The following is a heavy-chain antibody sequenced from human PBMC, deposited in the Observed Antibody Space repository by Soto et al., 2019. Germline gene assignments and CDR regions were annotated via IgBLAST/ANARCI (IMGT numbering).Heavy chain of an antibody. V-gene: IGHV4-31*03. Sequence: SETLSLTCTVSGGSISSGGYYWSWIRQHPGKGLEWIGYIYYSGSTYYNPSLKSRVTISVDTSKNQFSLKLSSVTAADTAVYYCATHAALYSSSWYFDYWGQGTLVTVSS. D-gene: IGHD6-13*01. CDR1: GGSISSGGYY. CDR3: ATHAALYSSSWYFDY. CDR2: IYYSGST. J-gene: IGHJ4*02.